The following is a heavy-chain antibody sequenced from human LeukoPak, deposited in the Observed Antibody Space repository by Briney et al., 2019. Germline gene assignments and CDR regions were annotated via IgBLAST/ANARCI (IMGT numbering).Heavy chain of an antibody. J-gene: IGHJ3*02. CDR2: IYRSGST. CDR3: ARVRYSGSYYGHDAFDI. D-gene: IGHD1-26*01. V-gene: IGHV4-4*02. CDR1: GGSISSPNW. Sequence: PSGTLSLTCAVSGGSISSPNWWTWVRQPPGKGLEWIGEIYRSGSTNYNPSLESRVTMSVDKSKNQFSLKMTSVTAADTAVYYCARVRYSGSYYGHDAFDIWGQGTMVTVSS.